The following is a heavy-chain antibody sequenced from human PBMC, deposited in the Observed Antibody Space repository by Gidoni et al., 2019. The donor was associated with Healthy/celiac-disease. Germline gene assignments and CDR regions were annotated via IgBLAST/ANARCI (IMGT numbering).Heavy chain of an antibody. CDR3: ARLSRDGYNGESAFDI. CDR1: GFTFSSYE. V-gene: IGHV3-48*03. Sequence: EVQLVESGGGLVQPGGSLRLSCAASGFTFSSYEMNWVRQAPGKGLEWVSYISSSGSTIYYADSVKCRFTISRDNAKNSLYLQMNSLRAEDTAVYYCARLSRDGYNGESAFDIWGQGTMVTVSS. D-gene: IGHD5-12*01. CDR2: ISSSGSTI. J-gene: IGHJ3*02.